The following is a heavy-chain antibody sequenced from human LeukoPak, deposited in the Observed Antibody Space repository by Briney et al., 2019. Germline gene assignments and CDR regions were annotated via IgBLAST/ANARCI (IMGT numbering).Heavy chain of an antibody. V-gene: IGHV3-23*01. D-gene: IGHD5-18*01. CDR1: GFTFSSYA. CDR3: AKDDRGYSYGLFDY. CDR2: ISGSGGST. Sequence: GGSLRLSCAASGFTFSSYAMSWVRQAPGKGLEWVSAISGSGGSTYYADSVKGRFTISRDNSKNTLYLQMNNLRAEDTAVYYCAKDDRGYSYGLFDYWGQGTLVTVSS. J-gene: IGHJ4*02.